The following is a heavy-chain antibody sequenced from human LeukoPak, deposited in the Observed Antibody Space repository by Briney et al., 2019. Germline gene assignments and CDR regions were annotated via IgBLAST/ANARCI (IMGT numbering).Heavy chain of an antibody. CDR3: ARASDIVVVPAAITTGFDP. Sequence: PSETLSLTCTVSGGSISSGGYYWSWIRQHPGKGLEWIGYIYYSGSTYYNPSLKSRVTISVDTSKNQFSLKLSSVTAADTAVYYCARASDIVVVPAAITTGFDPRGQGTLVTVSS. J-gene: IGHJ5*02. CDR2: IYYSGST. CDR1: GGSISSGGYY. D-gene: IGHD2-2*02. V-gene: IGHV4-31*03.